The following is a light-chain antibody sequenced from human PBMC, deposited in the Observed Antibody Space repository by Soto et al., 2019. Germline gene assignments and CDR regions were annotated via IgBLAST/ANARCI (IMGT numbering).Light chain of an antibody. CDR2: GAS. J-gene: IGKJ1*01. Sequence: EIVLTQSPGTVSLSPGERATLSCMASQSVGASYLAWYQQKPGQAPRLLINGASSRATGIPDRFSGSGSGTDFTLTISRLEPEDFAVYYCQQYGSSSWTFGQGTKVDIK. CDR1: QSVGASY. V-gene: IGKV3-20*01. CDR3: QQYGSSSWT.